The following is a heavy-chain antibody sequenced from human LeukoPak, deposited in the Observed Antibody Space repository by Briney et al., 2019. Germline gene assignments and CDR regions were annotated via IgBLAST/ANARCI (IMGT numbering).Heavy chain of an antibody. J-gene: IGHJ4*02. D-gene: IGHD5-12*01. V-gene: IGHV7-4-1*02. CDR2: INTNTGNP. CDR3: ARDARTDSGYDPPLDS. Sequence: GASVKVSCKASGYTFTGYYMHWVRQAPGQGLEWMGWINTNTGNPTYSQGFTGRFVFSLDTSVSTAYLPISSLKAEDTAAYYCARDARTDSGYDPPLDSCGQGTLVTVSS. CDR1: GYTFTGYY.